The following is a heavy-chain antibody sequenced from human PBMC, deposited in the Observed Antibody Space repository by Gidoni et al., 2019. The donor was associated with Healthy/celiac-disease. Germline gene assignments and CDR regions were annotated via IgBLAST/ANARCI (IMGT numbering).Heavy chain of an antibody. V-gene: IGHV3-33*01. CDR2: IWYDGSNK. Sequence: QVQLVESGGGVVQPGRSLSLSCAASGFTFSTYGMHWVRQAPGKGLEWVAVIWYDGSNKYYADSVKGRFTISRDNSKNTLYLQMNSLRAEDTAVYYCARERSTTHRARYYYYYGMDVWGQGTTVTVSS. CDR3: ARERSTTHRARYYYYYGMDV. J-gene: IGHJ6*02. CDR1: GFTFSTYG. D-gene: IGHD2-2*01.